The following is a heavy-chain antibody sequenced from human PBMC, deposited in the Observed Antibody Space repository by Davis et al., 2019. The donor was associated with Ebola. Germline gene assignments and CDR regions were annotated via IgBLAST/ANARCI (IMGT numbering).Heavy chain of an antibody. CDR1: GGSISSSSYY. V-gene: IGHV4-39*01. Sequence: MPSETLSLTCTVSGGSISSSSYYWGWIRQPPGKGLEWIGSIYYSGSTYYNPSLKSRVTISVDTSKNQFSLKLSSVTAADTAVYYCARPSNYYYGMDVWGQGTTVTVSS. J-gene: IGHJ6*02. CDR2: IYYSGST. CDR3: ARPSNYYYGMDV.